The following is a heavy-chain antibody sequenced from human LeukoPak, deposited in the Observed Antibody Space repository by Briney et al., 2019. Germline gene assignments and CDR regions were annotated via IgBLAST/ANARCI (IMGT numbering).Heavy chain of an antibody. D-gene: IGHD6-6*01. CDR3: ARGQYEQLAD. CDR2: IYYSGST. Sequence: PSETLSLTCTVSGGSISSSSYYWGWIRQPPGKGLEWIGSIYYSGSTYYNPSLKSRVTISVDTSKNQFSLKLSSVTAADTAVYYCARGQYEQLADWGQGTLVTVSS. J-gene: IGHJ4*02. CDR1: GGSISSSSYY. V-gene: IGHV4-39*07.